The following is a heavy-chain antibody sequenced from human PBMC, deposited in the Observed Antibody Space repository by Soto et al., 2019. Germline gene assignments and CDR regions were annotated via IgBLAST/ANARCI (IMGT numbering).Heavy chain of an antibody. J-gene: IGHJ4*02. Sequence: VGSLRLSCAASGFTFSTYTMNWFRQAPGKGLEWVLAITGGSNTYYADSVKGRFTISRDNSKKTLYLKMNSLRVEDTAVYYCAKGSGSHYDYFDYWGRGTLVTVSS. V-gene: IGHV3-23*01. CDR3: AKGSGSHYDYFDY. CDR1: GFTFSTYT. D-gene: IGHD1-26*01. CDR2: ITGGSNT.